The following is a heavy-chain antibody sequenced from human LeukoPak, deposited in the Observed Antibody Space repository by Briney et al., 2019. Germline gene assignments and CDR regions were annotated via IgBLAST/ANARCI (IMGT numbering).Heavy chain of an antibody. CDR3: TRAGVTAYCYYYYMDV. CDR2: IRSKAYGGTT. CDR1: GFTFGDYA. D-gene: IGHD4-23*01. V-gene: IGHV3-49*04. J-gene: IGHJ6*03. Sequence: PGGSLRLSCTASGFTFGDYAMSWVRQAPGKGLEWVGFIRSKAYGGTTEYAASVKGRFTISRDDSKSIAYLQMNSLKTEDTAVYYCTRAGVTAYCYYYYMDVWGKGTTVTVSS.